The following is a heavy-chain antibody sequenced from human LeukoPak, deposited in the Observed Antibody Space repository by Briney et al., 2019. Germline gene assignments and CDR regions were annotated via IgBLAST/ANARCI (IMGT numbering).Heavy chain of an antibody. CDR3: ARDQIQLWLRYYFDY. V-gene: IGHV3-30*04. J-gene: IGHJ4*02. D-gene: IGHD5-18*01. CDR1: GLTFSSYA. CDR2: ISYDGSNK. Sequence: GGSLRLSCAASGLTFSSYAMHWVRQAPGKGLEWVAVISYDGSNKYYADSVKGRFTISRDNSKNTLYLQMNSLRAEDTAVYYCARDQIQLWLRYYFDYWGQGTLVTVSS.